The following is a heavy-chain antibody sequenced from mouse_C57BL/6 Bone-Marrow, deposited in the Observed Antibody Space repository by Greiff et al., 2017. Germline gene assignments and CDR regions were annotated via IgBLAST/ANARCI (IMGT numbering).Heavy chain of an antibody. CDR2: INPDSSTI. D-gene: IGHD1-1*01. CDR3: ARHRYGFYYFDY. Sequence: DVKLQESGGGLVQPGGSLKLSCAASGIDFSRYWMSWVRRAPGKGLEWIGEINPDSSTINYAPSLKDKFIISRDNAKNTLYLQMSKVRSEDTALYYCARHRYGFYYFDYWGQGTTLTVSS. CDR1: GIDFSRYW. V-gene: IGHV4-1*01. J-gene: IGHJ2*01.